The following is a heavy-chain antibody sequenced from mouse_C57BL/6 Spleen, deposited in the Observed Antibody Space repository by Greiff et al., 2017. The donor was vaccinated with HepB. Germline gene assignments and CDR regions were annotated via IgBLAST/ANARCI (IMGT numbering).Heavy chain of an antibody. CDR1: GYSFTDYN. J-gene: IGHJ1*03. Sequence: EVQLQESGPELVKPGASVKISCKASGYSFTDYNMNWVKQSNGKSLEWIGVINPNYGTTSYNQKFKGKATLTVDQSSSTAYMQLNSLTSEDSAVYYCAGYYGSSSDWYFDVWGTGTTVTVSS. D-gene: IGHD1-1*01. V-gene: IGHV1-39*01. CDR3: AGYYGSSSDWYFDV. CDR2: INPNYGTT.